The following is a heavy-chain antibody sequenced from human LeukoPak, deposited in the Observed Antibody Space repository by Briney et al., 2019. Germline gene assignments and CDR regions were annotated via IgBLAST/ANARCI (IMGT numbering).Heavy chain of an antibody. CDR1: GFTFSSYD. Sequence: QSGGSLRLSCAASGFTFSSYDMRWVRQAPGKGLEWVSVISGSGGSTYYADSVKGRFTISRDNSKYTLFLQMNSLRAEDTAVYYCARVLRYCSGGNCYSGGLGYMDVWGKGTTVTISS. CDR2: ISGSGGST. CDR3: ARVLRYCSGGNCYSGGLGYMDV. J-gene: IGHJ6*03. V-gene: IGHV3-23*01. D-gene: IGHD2-15*01.